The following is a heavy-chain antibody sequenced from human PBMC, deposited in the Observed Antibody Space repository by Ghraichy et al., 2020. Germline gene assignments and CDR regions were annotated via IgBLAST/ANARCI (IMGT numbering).Heavy chain of an antibody. J-gene: IGHJ3*02. CDR2: ISAGGGST. D-gene: IGHD3-16*01. CDR3: AKGPREPSTFWGAFDI. V-gene: IGHV3-23*01. CDR1: GFTFNTYA. Sequence: GGSLRLSCAASGFTFNTYAMSWVRQAPGKGLEWVSGISAGGGSTYYADSVRGRFTISKDNSNNTLYLQMNSLSAEDTAVYFCAKGPREPSTFWGAFDIWGRGTMNTVST.